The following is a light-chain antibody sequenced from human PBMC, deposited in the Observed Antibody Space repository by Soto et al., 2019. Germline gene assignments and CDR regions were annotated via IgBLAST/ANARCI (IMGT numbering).Light chain of an antibody. CDR2: DAS. Sequence: EVVLTQSPATLSLSPGDRATLSCRASQSVSSNFLAWYQQRPGQAPRLLISDASTRAPGTPDRFLGSGSGTDFTLSISSLEPEDSAVYYCQQFGSSPMYTFGQGTKLEIK. V-gene: IGKV3-20*01. CDR1: QSVSSNF. J-gene: IGKJ2*01. CDR3: QQFGSSPMYT.